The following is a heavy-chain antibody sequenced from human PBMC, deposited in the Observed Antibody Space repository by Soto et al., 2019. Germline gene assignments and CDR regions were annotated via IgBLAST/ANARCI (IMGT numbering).Heavy chain of an antibody. CDR2: ISTTGGTI. CDR3: ATDRSPPDNDPFDI. Sequence: PGGSLRLSCVASGFTFNNYEMNWVRQAPGKGLEWVSYISTTGGTIYYTDSVKGRFTISRDNARDSLHLQMNSLRAEDTAVYYCATDRSPPDNDPFDIWGQGTMVTVSS. CDR1: GFTFNNYE. J-gene: IGHJ3*02. V-gene: IGHV3-48*03.